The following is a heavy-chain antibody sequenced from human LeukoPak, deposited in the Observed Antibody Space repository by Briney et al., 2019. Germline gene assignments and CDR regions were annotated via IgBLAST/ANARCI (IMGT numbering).Heavy chain of an antibody. D-gene: IGHD6-13*01. CDR3: ARAPQSSWLRFDY. CDR1: GGSFSGYD. Sequence: SETLSLTCAVYGGSFSGYDWSWIRQPPGKGLEWIGEINHSGSTNYNPSLKSRVTISVDTSKNQFSLKLSSVTAADTAVYYCARAPQSSWLRFDYWGQGTLVTVSS. J-gene: IGHJ4*02. CDR2: INHSGST. V-gene: IGHV4-34*01.